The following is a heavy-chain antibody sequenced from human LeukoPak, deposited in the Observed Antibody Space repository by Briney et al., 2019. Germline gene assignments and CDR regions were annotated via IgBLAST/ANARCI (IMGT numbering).Heavy chain of an antibody. D-gene: IGHD4-17*01. CDR2: INTDGRTI. Sequence: GGSLRLSCAASGFTFSSYWMHWVRQAPGKGLVWVSRINTDGRTISYADSVKGRFTISRDNAKNTVYLQMNSLRAEDTAFYYCCSTMTTSRAFDIWGQGTTVTVSS. CDR1: GFTFSSYW. J-gene: IGHJ3*02. CDR3: CSTMTTSRAFDI. V-gene: IGHV3-74*01.